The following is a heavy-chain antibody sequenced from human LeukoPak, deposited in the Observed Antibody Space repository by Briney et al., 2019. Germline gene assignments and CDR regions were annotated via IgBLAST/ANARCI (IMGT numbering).Heavy chain of an antibody. V-gene: IGHV3-53*01. CDR1: GIPVAANY. J-gene: IGHJ5*02. CDR3: ARLRTQVESTTQEAWFDP. CDR2: LYTGDGT. D-gene: IGHD2-2*01. Sequence: GGSLRLSCAASGIPVAANYMAWIRQAPGKGLEFVAVLYTGDGTDYVDSVKGRFTISRDNSKNIVYLQMNTLRPEDTAVYFRARLRTQVESTTQEAWFDPWGRGTLVTVSS.